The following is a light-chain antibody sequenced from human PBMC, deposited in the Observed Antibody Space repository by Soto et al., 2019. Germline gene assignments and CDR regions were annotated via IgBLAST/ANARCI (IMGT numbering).Light chain of an antibody. CDR3: TSYAHSNILL. CDR1: SSDIGTYNY. V-gene: IGLV2-8*01. CDR2: EVT. Sequence: QSVLTQPPSASGSPGQSVTIPCSGTSSDIGTYNYVSWYQQHPGKAPKVIIYEVTKRPSGVPDRFSGSKSGNTASLTVSGLQAEDEADYYCTSYAHSNILLIGGGTKLTVL. J-gene: IGLJ2*01.